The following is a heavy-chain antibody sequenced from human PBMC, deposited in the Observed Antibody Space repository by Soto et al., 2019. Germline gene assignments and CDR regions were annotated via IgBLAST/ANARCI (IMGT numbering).Heavy chain of an antibody. CDR1: GGSIRSYY. V-gene: IGHV4-59*01. Sequence: SETLSLTCTVSGGSIRSYYWSWIRQPPGKGLEWIGYVYHSGSTKYNPSLKSRVTISVDTSKNLFSLKLSSVTAADTAVYYCARVSTWAYEQYYLDSWGQGILVTVSS. CDR3: ARVSTWAYEQYYLDS. J-gene: IGHJ4*02. D-gene: IGHD3-3*01. CDR2: VYHSGST.